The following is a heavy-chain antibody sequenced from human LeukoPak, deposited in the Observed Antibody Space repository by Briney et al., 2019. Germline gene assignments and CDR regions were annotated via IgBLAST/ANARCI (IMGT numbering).Heavy chain of an antibody. CDR1: GVSISSNY. CDR2: IHYSGST. Sequence: SETMSLTCTVSGVSISSNYWSWIRQPPGQGLEWIGYIHYSGSTNYNPSLKRRVTISSETSRNQLSLIVTSVTAADTAVYYCAGYDHTNYLDYWGEGSLVSVSS. J-gene: IGHJ4*02. D-gene: IGHD1-14*01. V-gene: IGHV4-59*13. CDR3: AGYDHTNYLDY.